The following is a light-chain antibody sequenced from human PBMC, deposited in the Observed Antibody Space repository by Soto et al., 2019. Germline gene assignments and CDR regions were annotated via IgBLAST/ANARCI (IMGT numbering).Light chain of an antibody. CDR3: ETWDSHTRV. V-gene: IGLV4-60*03. CDR1: SGHSSNI. J-gene: IGLJ2*01. Sequence: QLVLTQSSSASASLGSSVKLTCTLSSGHSSNIIAWHQQQPGKAPRYLMKLERSGNYIKGSGVPDRFSGSSSGADRYLTISNPQSEDEADYYCETWDSHTRVFGGGTKLTVL. CDR2: LERSGNY.